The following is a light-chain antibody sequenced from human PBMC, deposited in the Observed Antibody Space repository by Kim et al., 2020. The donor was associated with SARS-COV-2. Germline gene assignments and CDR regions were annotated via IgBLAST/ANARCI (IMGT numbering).Light chain of an antibody. CDR3: QQRDSWPPAVT. CDR2: DAS. V-gene: IGKV3-11*01. Sequence: WECATPSCRASQRIATPLAWYQQRPGQAPRLLVYDASNRATGVPDRFSGSGSGTDFTITISSLEPEDFSTYYCQQRDSWPPAVTFGGGTKVDIK. J-gene: IGKJ4*01. CDR1: QRIATP.